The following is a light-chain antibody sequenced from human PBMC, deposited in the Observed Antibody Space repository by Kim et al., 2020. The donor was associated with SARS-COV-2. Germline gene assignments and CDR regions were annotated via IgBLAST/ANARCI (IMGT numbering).Light chain of an antibody. V-gene: IGLV3-1*01. CDR3: QAWDSSAYV. J-gene: IGLJ1*01. Sequence: SYELTQPPSVSVSPGQTASITCSGDKLGDKYACWYQQKPGQSPVLVIYQDSKRPSGIPERFSGSNSGNTATLTISGTQAMDEADYYCQAWDSSAYVFGTVIMVTVL. CDR1: KLGDKY. CDR2: QDS.